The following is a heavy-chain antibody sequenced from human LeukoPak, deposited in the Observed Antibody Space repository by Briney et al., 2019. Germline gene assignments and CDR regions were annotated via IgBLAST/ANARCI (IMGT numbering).Heavy chain of an antibody. CDR3: TKDRRVGALYYYYMDV. J-gene: IGHJ6*03. D-gene: IGHD1-26*01. Sequence: PGGSLRLSCTASGFTFGDYAMSWVRQAPGKGLERVGFIRSKAYGGTTEYAASVKGRFTISRDDSKSIAYLQMNSLKTEDTAVYYCTKDRRVGALYYYYMDVWGKGTTVTVSS. V-gene: IGHV3-49*04. CDR2: IRSKAYGGTT. CDR1: GFTFGDYA.